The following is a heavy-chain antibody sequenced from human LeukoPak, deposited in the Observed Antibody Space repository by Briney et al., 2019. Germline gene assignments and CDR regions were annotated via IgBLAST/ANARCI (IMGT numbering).Heavy chain of an antibody. CDR3: AKAGKQPDY. Sequence: GGSLRLSCAASQFTFTIYAMGWVRRAPGKGLVWVSRIRPDGSYTTYADSVKGRFTISRDNAKNTLYLQMNSLRAEDTAVYYCAKAGKQPDYWGQGTLVTVSS. J-gene: IGHJ4*02. D-gene: IGHD6-13*01. CDR2: IRPDGSYT. V-gene: IGHV3-23*01. CDR1: QFTFTIYA.